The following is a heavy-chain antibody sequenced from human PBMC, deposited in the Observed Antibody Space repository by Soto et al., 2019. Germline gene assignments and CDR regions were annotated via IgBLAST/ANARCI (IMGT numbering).Heavy chain of an antibody. D-gene: IGHD3-22*01. CDR3: ANGLPGNSLMIVDY. CDR1: GFILRNYA. CDR2: ISYDGSIK. V-gene: IGHV3-30*18. J-gene: IGHJ4*02. Sequence: QVQLVESGGGVVQPGRSLRLSCAASGFILRNYAMHWVRQAPGTGLEWVAVISYDGSIKFYGDSVKGRFTISRDNSKNTLYLQMHSLRAEDTAVYYCANGLPGNSLMIVDYWGQGTLVTVSA.